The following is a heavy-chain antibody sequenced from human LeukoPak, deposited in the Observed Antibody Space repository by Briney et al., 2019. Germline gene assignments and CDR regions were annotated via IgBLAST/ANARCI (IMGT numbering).Heavy chain of an antibody. J-gene: IGHJ4*02. CDR1: GFTVSSNS. Sequence: GGSLRLSCAASGFTVSSNSMSWVRQAPGKGLEWGSAISGSGGSTYYADSVKGRFTISRGNSKNTLYLQINSLRAEDTAVYYCAKTPSLSLYFDYWGQGTLVTVSS. CDR2: ISGSGGST. D-gene: IGHD2-2*01. CDR3: AKTPSLSLYFDY. V-gene: IGHV3-23*01.